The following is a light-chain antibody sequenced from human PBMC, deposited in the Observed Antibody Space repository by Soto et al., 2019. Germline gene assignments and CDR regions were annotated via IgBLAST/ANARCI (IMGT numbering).Light chain of an antibody. CDR1: SSDVGSYNL. V-gene: IGLV2-23*02. Sequence: QSALTQPASVSGSPGQSITISCTGTSSDVGSYNLVSWYQQHPGKAPKLMIYEVSKRPSGVSNRFSGSKSGNTASLTISGLQAEDEVDYYCCSYAGSSTFYVFGTGTKAPS. J-gene: IGLJ1*01. CDR3: CSYAGSSTFYV. CDR2: EVS.